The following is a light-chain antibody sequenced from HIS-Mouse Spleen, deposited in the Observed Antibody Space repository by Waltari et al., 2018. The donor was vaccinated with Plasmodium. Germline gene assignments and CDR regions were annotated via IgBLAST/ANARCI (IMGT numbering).Light chain of an antibody. CDR1: ALPKKY. CDR3: YSTDSSGNHRV. V-gene: IGLV3-10*01. J-gene: IGLJ3*02. CDR2: ECS. Sequence: SYELTQPPSVSVSPGQTARITCSGDALPKKYAYWYQQKSGQAPVLVIYECSKRPSGIPERCSGSSSGTMATLTISGAQVEDEADYYCYSTDSSGNHRVFGGGTKLTVL.